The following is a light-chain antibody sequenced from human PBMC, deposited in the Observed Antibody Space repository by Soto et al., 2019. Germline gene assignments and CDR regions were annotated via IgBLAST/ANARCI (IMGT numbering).Light chain of an antibody. CDR1: QSVSNNY. Sequence: EIVLTQSPGTLSLSPGERATLSCRASQSVSNNYLAWYQQKPGQAPRLLTYGASNRATGIPDRFSGSGSGTDFTLTISRLEPEDFAVYYCQQYGSSPLTFGGGTKV. CDR3: QQYGSSPLT. V-gene: IGKV3-20*01. J-gene: IGKJ4*01. CDR2: GAS.